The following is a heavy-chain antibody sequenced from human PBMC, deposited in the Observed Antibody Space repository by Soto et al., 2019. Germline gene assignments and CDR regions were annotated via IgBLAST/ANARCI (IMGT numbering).Heavy chain of an antibody. CDR1: GFTFDDYG. Sequence: EVQLVQSGGSVVRPGGSLRLSCTASGFTFDDYGMAWVRQRPGKVLEWDSGDHWNGGNSGYGDSVKGRFIISRDNAKNPLYLQMNRLRSGDTAFYYCARALSGHDHYVDSWGLGTLVTVS. D-gene: IGHD5-12*01. CDR2: DHWNGGNS. J-gene: IGHJ4*02. V-gene: IGHV3-20*04. CDR3: ARALSGHDHYVDS.